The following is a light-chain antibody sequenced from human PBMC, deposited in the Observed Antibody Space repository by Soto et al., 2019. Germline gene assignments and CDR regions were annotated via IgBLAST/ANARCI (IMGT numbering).Light chain of an antibody. J-gene: IGLJ1*01. Sequence: QCVLTQPASVSGSAGQSITISCTGTSSDVGGYNYVSWYQQHPGKAPKLMIYDVSNRPSGVSNRFSGSKSGNTASLTISGLQAEDEADYYCSSYTSSSTLVYVFGTGTKVTVL. CDR1: SSDVGGYNY. V-gene: IGLV2-14*01. CDR2: DVS. CDR3: SSYTSSSTLVYV.